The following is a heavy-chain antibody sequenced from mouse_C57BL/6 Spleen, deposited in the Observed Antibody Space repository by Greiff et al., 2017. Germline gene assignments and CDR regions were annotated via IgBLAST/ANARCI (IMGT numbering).Heavy chain of an antibody. CDR2: IHPSDSDT. Sequence: QVQLKQPGAELVKPGASVKVSCKASGYTFTSYWMHWVKQRPGQGLEWIGRIHPSDSDTNYNQKFKGKATLTVDKSSSTAYMQLSSLTSEDSAVYYCAAPDELDWYFDVWGTGTTVTVSS. D-gene: IGHD4-1*01. CDR1: GYTFTSYW. J-gene: IGHJ1*03. CDR3: AAPDELDWYFDV. V-gene: IGHV1-74*01.